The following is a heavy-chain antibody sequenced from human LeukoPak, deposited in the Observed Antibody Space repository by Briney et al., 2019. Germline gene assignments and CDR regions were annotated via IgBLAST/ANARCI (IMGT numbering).Heavy chain of an antibody. V-gene: IGHV2-5*02. CDR2: IYWDDDK. D-gene: IGHD3-22*01. J-gene: IGHJ3*01. CDR3: ALRLYYYDRTDAFDV. Sequence: SGPTLVKPTPTLTLTFTFSGFSLSTSGVGVGWIRQPPGKALEWLALIYWDDDKRYSPSLKSRLTITQDTSKNQVVLTMTNMDPEDTATYCCALRLYYYDRTDAFDVWGQGTMVSVSS. CDR1: GFSLSTSGVG.